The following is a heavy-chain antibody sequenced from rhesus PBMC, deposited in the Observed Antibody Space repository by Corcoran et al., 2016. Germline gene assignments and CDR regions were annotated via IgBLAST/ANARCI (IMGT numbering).Heavy chain of an antibody. D-gene: IGHD3-16*01. CDR1: GFSFSDYY. V-gene: IGHV3S18*01. CDR2: ISYNGRRT. J-gene: IGHJ4*01. CDR3: ARDEYYYSGSFPAY. Sequence: EVQLVESGGGLAKPGGSLRLSCAASGFSFSDYYMYWVRQAPGKGLEWDLVISYNGRRTYYADSLKGRFTISRENAKNTLYLQMDSLRAEDTAVYYCARDEYYYSGSFPAYWGQGVLVTVSS.